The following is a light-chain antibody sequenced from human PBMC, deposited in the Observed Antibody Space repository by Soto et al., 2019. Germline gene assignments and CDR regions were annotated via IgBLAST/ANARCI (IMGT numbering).Light chain of an antibody. V-gene: IGLV1-40*01. CDR3: QSYDSSLINVA. CDR2: GNS. CDR1: SSNIGAGYD. J-gene: IGLJ2*01. Sequence: QSVLTQPPSVSGAPGQRVTISCSGSSSNIGAGYDVNWYRQLPGTAPKLLIYGNSNRPSGVPVRFSGSTSGSSASLVITGLRGEDEADYHCQSYDSSLINVAFGGGTQLTVL.